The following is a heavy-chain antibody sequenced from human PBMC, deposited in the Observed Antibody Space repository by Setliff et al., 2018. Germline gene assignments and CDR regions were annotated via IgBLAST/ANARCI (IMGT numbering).Heavy chain of an antibody. J-gene: IGHJ3*02. CDR3: ARDGDNYYDSSGYYLNHAFDI. Sequence: ASVKVSCKASGYTFTSYGISWVRQAPGQGLEWMGGIIPIFGTANYAQKFQGRVPITADKSTSTAYMELSSLRSEDTAVYYCARDGDNYYDSSGYYLNHAFDIWGQGTMVTVSS. V-gene: IGHV1-69*06. CDR2: IIPIFGTA. CDR1: GYTFTSYG. D-gene: IGHD3-22*01.